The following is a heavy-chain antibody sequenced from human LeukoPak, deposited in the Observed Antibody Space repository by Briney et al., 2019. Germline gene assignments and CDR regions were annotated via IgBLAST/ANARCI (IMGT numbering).Heavy chain of an antibody. V-gene: IGHV4-39*01. Sequence: SETLSLTCTVSGGSISSSSYYWGWIRQPPGKGLEWIGSIYYSGSTYYNPSLKSRVTISVDTSKNQFSLKLSSVTAADTAVYYYATPDRAATGAFDIWGQGTMVTVSS. CDR3: ATPDRAATGAFDI. J-gene: IGHJ3*02. CDR1: GGSISSSSYY. D-gene: IGHD1-14*01. CDR2: IYYSGST.